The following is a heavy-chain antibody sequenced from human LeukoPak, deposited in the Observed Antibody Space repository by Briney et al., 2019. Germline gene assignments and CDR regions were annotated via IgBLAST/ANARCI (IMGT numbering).Heavy chain of an antibody. D-gene: IGHD6-13*01. Sequence: SETLSLTCTVSGVSISNAGYLWSWIRQPPGKGLEYIGYIYDSEGTYYNPSLKSRVTISVDTSKNQFSLKLSSVTAADTAVYYCARASSSRVVGGLYYYYYMDVWDKGSTVTVSS. CDR1: GVSISNAGYL. J-gene: IGHJ6*03. CDR3: ARASSSRVVGGLYYYYYMDV. V-gene: IGHV4-30-2*03. CDR2: IYDSEGT.